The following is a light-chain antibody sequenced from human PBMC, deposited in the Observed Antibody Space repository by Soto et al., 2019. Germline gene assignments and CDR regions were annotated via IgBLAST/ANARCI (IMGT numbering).Light chain of an antibody. CDR2: DVS. V-gene: IGLV2-14*03. CDR3: SSYTTISTLVV. CDR1: SSDVGAYNY. J-gene: IGLJ2*01. Sequence: QSALTQPASVSGSRGQSITISCTGTSSDVGAYNYVSWYQQHPGKAPKLMIYDVSNRPSGVSNRFSGSKSGNTASLIISGLQAEDEADYSCSSYTTISTLVVFGGGTKVSVL.